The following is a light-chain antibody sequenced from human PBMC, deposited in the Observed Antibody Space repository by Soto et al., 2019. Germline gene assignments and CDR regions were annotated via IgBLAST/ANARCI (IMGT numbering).Light chain of an antibody. CDR2: EVS. J-gene: IGLJ2*01. CDR3: SSYAGSHNLV. V-gene: IGLV2-8*01. CDR1: SSDVGGYNY. Sequence: QSALTQPPSASGSPGQSVTISCTGTSSDVGGYNYVSWYQQHPGKAPKLMIYEVSKRPSGVPDRFSGSKSGNTASLTVSGFQAEDEADYYCSSYAGSHNLVFGGGTKLTVL.